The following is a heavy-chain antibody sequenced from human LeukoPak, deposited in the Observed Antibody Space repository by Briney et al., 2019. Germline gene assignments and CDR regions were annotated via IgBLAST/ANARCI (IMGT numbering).Heavy chain of an antibody. D-gene: IGHD6-13*01. J-gene: IGHJ5*02. Sequence: GGSLRLSCTTSGFTFGDYTMCWFRQAPGKGLEWVGFIRTKAFGGTPEYAASVKGRFTISRDDSTSIAYLQMNSLKTEDTAVYYCSRGAAAGITGWFDPWGQGTLVTVSS. CDR2: IRTKAFGGTP. CDR1: GFTFGDYT. CDR3: SRGAAAGITGWFDP. V-gene: IGHV3-49*03.